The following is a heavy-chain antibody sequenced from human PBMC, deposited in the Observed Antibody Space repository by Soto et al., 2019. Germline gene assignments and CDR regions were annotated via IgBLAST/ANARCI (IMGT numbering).Heavy chain of an antibody. Sequence: SVKVSCKASGGTFSSYSFSWVLQAPGQGLEWMGGIIPIFGTANYAQKFQGRVVITADESTSTAYMELSSLRSEDTAVYYCARGTGYYDILTGYYRTSSYFNYWGQGTLVTVSS. D-gene: IGHD3-9*01. CDR1: GGTFSSYS. J-gene: IGHJ4*02. CDR2: IIPIFGTA. CDR3: ARGTGYYDILTGYYRTSSYFNY. V-gene: IGHV1-69*13.